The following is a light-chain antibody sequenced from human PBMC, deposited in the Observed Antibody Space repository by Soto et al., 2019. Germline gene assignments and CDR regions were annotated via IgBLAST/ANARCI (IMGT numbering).Light chain of an antibody. V-gene: IGKV1-5*03. J-gene: IGKJ1*01. CDR1: QTISSW. Sequence: DIQMTQSPSTLSGSVGDRVTITCRASQTISSWLAWYQQKPGKAPKLLIYKASTLKSGVPSRFSGSGSGTEFTLTISSLQPDDLAIYYCRQYESESTCGQGTKVDIK. CDR2: KAS. CDR3: RQYESEST.